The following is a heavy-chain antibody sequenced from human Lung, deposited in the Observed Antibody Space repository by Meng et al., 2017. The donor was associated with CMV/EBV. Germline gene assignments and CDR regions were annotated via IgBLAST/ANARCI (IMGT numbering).Heavy chain of an antibody. J-gene: IGHJ4*02. Sequence: GPXLVXPTQTLTLTCTFSGFSLSTSGVGVGWIRQPPGKALEWLALIYWNDDKRYSPSLKSMLTITKDTSKSQVVLTMTNMDPFDTATYYWAHIRKWELTRGVDYWGQGTLVTVSS. CDR2: IYWNDDK. V-gene: IGHV2-5*01. D-gene: IGHD1-26*01. CDR1: GFSLSTSGVG. CDR3: AHIRKWELTRGVDY.